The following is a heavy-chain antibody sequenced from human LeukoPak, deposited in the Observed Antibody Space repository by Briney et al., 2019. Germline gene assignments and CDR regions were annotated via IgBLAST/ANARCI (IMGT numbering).Heavy chain of an antibody. CDR1: GYTFTGYY. D-gene: IGHD6-13*01. J-gene: IGHJ6*02. CDR3: ARGESYSSSPDV. CDR2: INPNSGGT. V-gene: IGHV1-2*06. Sequence: ASVNVSCKASGYTFTGYYMHWVRQAPGQGLEWMGRINPNSGGTNYAQKFQGRVTMTRDTSISTAYMELSRLRSDDTAVYYCARGESYSSSPDVWGQGTTVTVSS.